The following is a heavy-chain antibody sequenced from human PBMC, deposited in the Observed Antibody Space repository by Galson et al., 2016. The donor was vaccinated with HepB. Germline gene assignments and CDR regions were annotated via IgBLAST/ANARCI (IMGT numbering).Heavy chain of an antibody. Sequence: SLRLSCAASGFTVSSNYMSWVRQAPGKGLEWVSVIYSGGRTHYADSVKGRFTLSRDNSKNTLYLQMNSLRPEDTAVYYCATLKDYYGDYGAFDIWGQGTMVTVSS. J-gene: IGHJ3*02. CDR1: GFTVSSNY. CDR3: ATLKDYYGDYGAFDI. CDR2: IYSGGRT. V-gene: IGHV3-66*02. D-gene: IGHD4-17*01.